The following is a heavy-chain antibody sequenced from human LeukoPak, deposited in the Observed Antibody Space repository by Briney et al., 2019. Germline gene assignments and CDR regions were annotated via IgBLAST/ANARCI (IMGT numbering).Heavy chain of an antibody. Sequence: GGSLRLSCAASGFTFSSYAMSWVRQAPGKGLEWVSAISGSGGSTYYADSVKGRFTISRDNSENTLYLQMNSLRAEDTAVYYCAKVSEMATRIKYYFDYWGQGTLVTVSS. V-gene: IGHV3-23*01. CDR3: AKVSEMATRIKYYFDY. J-gene: IGHJ4*02. CDR1: GFTFSSYA. D-gene: IGHD5-24*01. CDR2: ISGSGGST.